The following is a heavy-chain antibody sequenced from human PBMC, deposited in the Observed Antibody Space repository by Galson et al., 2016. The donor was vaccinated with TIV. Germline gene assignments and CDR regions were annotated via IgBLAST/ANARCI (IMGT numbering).Heavy chain of an antibody. CDR3: ARVVYSYYYMDV. CDR1: NASISNYY. Sequence: ETLSLTCTVSNASISNYYWSWIRQPPGRGPEWIGDIHYSGSANYNPSLKSRVTLSVDTSKNQFFMILTSVTAADTAVYYCARVVYSYYYMDVWGKGATVTVSS. J-gene: IGHJ6*03. V-gene: IGHV4-59*01. CDR2: IHYSGSA.